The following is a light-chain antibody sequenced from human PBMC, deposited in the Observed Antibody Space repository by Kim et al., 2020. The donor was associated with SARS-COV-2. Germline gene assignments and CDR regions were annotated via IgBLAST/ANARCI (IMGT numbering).Light chain of an antibody. CDR1: SLRSYY. J-gene: IGLJ2*01. CDR2: GKD. V-gene: IGLV3-19*01. CDR3: DSRDSNDYVV. Sequence: SSEPTQDPAVSVALGQTVRITCQGDSLRSYYATWYQQKPGQAPKVVIYGKDNRPSGVPDRFSGSSSGNTAYLTITGTQAGDKADYYCDSRDSNDYVVFGGGTKVTVL.